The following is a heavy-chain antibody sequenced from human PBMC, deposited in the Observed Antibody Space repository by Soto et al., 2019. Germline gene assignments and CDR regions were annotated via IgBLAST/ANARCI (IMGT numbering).Heavy chain of an antibody. CDR2: ISGSGGST. V-gene: IGHV3-23*01. J-gene: IGHJ4*02. CDR3: AKVLPFCSGGSCSITPFDY. Sequence: PGGSLRLSCAASGFTFSSYAMSWVRQAPGKGLEWVSAISGSGGSTYYADSVKGRFTISRDNSKNTLYLQMNSLRAEDTAVYYCAKVLPFCSGGSCSITPFDYWGQGTLVTVSS. CDR1: GFTFSSYA. D-gene: IGHD2-15*01.